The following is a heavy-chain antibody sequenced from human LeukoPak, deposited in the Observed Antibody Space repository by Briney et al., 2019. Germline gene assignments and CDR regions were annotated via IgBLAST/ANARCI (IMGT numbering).Heavy chain of an antibody. V-gene: IGHV3-23*01. J-gene: IGHJ4*02. CDR3: AKGSGVAVAGTVDY. D-gene: IGHD6-19*01. CDR1: GFTFSNAW. Sequence: GGSLRLSCAASGFTFSNAWMSWVRQAPGKGLEWVSAISGSGGSTYYADSVKGRFTISRDNSKNTLYLQMNSLRAEDTAVYYCAKGSGVAVAGTVDYWGQGTLVTVSS. CDR2: ISGSGGST.